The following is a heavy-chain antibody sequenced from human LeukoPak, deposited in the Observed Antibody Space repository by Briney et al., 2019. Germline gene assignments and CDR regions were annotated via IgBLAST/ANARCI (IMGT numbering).Heavy chain of an antibody. D-gene: IGHD3-22*01. Sequence: GASVKVSCKASGGTFGSYAISWVRQAPGQGLEWMGGIIPIFGTANYAQKFQGRVTITADESTSTAYMELSSLRSEDTAVYYCARDHSDSSAPNDAFDIWGQGTMVTVSS. V-gene: IGHV1-69*13. CDR2: IIPIFGTA. CDR3: ARDHSDSSAPNDAFDI. J-gene: IGHJ3*02. CDR1: GGTFGSYA.